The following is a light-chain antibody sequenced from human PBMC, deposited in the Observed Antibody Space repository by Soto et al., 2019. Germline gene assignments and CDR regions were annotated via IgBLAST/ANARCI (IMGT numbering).Light chain of an antibody. CDR2: DAS. CDR3: QQYETFSGT. Sequence: DVQMTQSPSTLSASVGDRVTITCRASQSISRWLAWHQQKPGKAPRLLIYDASNLQRGVPSRFSGSGSGTKFTLTIASLQPDDFATYYCQQYETFSGTFGPGTKVDI. J-gene: IGKJ1*01. V-gene: IGKV1-5*01. CDR1: QSISRW.